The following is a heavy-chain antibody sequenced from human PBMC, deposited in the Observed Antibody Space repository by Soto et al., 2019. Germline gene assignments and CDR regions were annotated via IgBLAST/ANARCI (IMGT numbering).Heavy chain of an antibody. CDR2: ISSSSSTI. CDR3: ASPGMVAATPFDY. Sequence: SLRLSCAASGFTFSSYSMNWVRQAPGKGLEWVSYISSSSSTIYYADSVKGRFTISRDNAKNSLYLQMNSLRAEDTAVYYCASPGMVAATPFDYWGQGTLVTVSS. D-gene: IGHD2-15*01. J-gene: IGHJ4*02. CDR1: GFTFSSYS. V-gene: IGHV3-48*01.